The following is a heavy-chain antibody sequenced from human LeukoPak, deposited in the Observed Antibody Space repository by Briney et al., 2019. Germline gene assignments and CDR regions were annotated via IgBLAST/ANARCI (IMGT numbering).Heavy chain of an antibody. Sequence: ASVKVSCKASGYTFTGYYMHWVRQAPGQGLEWMGWINPNSGGTNYAQKFQGRVTMTRDTSISTAYVELSRLRSDDTAVYYCARDSRPIFEWQQLGGDYWGQGTLVTVSS. CDR3: ARDSRPIFEWQQLGGDY. CDR1: GYTFTGYY. D-gene: IGHD6-13*01. V-gene: IGHV1-2*02. J-gene: IGHJ4*02. CDR2: INPNSGGT.